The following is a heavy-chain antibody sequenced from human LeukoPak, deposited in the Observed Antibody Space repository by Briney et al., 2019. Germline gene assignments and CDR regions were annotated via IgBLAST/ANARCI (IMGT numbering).Heavy chain of an antibody. D-gene: IGHD3-10*01. V-gene: IGHV4-38-2*02. CDR3: ASGRWGVIHY. CDR1: GYSVSSGCY. Sequence: SEALSLACTVSGYSVSSGCYWGWIRQPPGKGLEWIGSIYHSGSTYYNPSLKSRVTISVDTSKNQFSLKLSSVTAADTAVYYCASGRWGVIHYWGQGTLVTVSS. CDR2: IYHSGST. J-gene: IGHJ4*02.